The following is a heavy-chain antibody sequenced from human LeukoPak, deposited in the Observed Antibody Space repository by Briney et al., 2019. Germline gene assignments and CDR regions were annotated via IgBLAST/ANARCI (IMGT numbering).Heavy chain of an antibody. V-gene: IGHV4-59*01. CDR3: ARVLPLLWFGDLLPTGGFDY. CDR2: IYYSGST. CDR1: GGSISSYY. J-gene: IGHJ4*02. Sequence: KPSETLSLTCTVSGGSISSYYWSWIRQPPGKGLEWIGYIYYSGSTNYNPSLKSRVTISVDTSKNQFSLKLSSVTAADTAVYYCARVLPLLWFGDLLPTGGFDYWGQGTLVTVSS. D-gene: IGHD3-10*01.